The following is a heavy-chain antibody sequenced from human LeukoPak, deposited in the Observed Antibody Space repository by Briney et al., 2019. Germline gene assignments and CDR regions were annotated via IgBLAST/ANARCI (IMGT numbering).Heavy chain of an antibody. CDR2: ICYGGTT. V-gene: IGHV4-39*01. CDR1: GDSFSSYTHY. CDR3: ARIIYGDGWNRYYFDY. J-gene: IGHJ4*02. D-gene: IGHD1/OR15-1a*01. Sequence: PSETLSLTCTVSGDSFSSYTHYWGWVRQPPGKGLEWLGSICYGGTTHDNPSLKSRVIVSADTSKNQFSLRVSSATAADTAVYYCARIIYGDGWNRYYFDYWGQGALVTVSS.